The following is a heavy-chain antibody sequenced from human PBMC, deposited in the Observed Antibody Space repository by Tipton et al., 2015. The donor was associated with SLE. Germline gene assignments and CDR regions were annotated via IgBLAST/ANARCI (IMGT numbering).Heavy chain of an antibody. V-gene: IGHV4-39*07. D-gene: IGHD3-10*01. CDR3: ARRGGGYHRTTDY. CDR2: VYYSGYT. J-gene: IGHJ4*02. Sequence: PSLTCTVSGGSIRSSNYYWGWIRQPPGKGLEWIGSVYYSGYTFYNPSLKSRVTISGDTSKNQFSLRVSSVTAADTAVYYCARRGGGYHRTTDYWGQGTLVTVSS. CDR1: GGSIRSSNYY.